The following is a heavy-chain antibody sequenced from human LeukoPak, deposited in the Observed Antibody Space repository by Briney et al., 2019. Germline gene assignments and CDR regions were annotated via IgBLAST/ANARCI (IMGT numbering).Heavy chain of an antibody. V-gene: IGHV3-74*01. CDR2: INTDGSST. CDR3: ARALGYSTQC. CDR1: GFTFSTSW. D-gene: IGHD6-13*01. Sequence: SGGSLRLSCAASGFTFSTSWMHWVRQTPGKGLVWVSRINTDGSSTNYADSVKGRFTISRDNAENTLYLQMNSLRAEDTAVYYCARALGYSTQCWGQGTLVTVSS. J-gene: IGHJ4*02.